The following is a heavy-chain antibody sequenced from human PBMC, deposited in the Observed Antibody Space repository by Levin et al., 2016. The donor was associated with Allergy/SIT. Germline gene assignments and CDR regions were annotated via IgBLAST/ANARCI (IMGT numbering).Heavy chain of an antibody. CDR3: AKAGLPIAVAPGDV. CDR1: GFTFSSYE. V-gene: IGHV3-48*03. J-gene: IGHJ6*02. Sequence: GGSLRLSCAASGFTFSSYEMNWVRQAPGKGLEWVSYISSSGSTIYYADSVKGRFTISRDNAKNSLYLQMNSLRAEDTALYYCAKAGLPIAVAPGDVWGQGTTVTVSS. CDR2: ISSSGSTI. D-gene: IGHD6-19*01.